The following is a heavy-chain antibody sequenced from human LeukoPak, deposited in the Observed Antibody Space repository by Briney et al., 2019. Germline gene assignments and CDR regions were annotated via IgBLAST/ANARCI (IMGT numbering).Heavy chain of an antibody. CDR1: GGSFSGYY. D-gene: IGHD2-2*01. Sequence: PSETLSLTCAVYGGSFSGYYWSWLRQPPGKGLEWIGEINHSGSTNYTPSLKSRVTISVDTSKNQFSLKLSSVTAADTAVYYCATRNYCSSTSCSYWFDPWGQGTLVTVSS. CDR3: ATRNYCSSTSCSYWFDP. J-gene: IGHJ5*02. V-gene: IGHV4-34*01. CDR2: INHSGST.